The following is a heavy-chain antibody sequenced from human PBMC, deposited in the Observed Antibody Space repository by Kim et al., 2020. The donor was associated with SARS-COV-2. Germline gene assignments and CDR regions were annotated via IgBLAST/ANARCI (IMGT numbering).Heavy chain of an antibody. V-gene: IGHV3-7*01. CDR1: GFTFSSYW. D-gene: IGHD6-13*01. Sequence: GGSLRLSCAASGFTFSSYWMSWVRQAPGKGLEWVANIKQDGSEKYYVDSVKGRFTISRDNAKNSLYLQMNSLRAEDTAVYYCARDGRYSSSWYGPPRYYYYGMDVWGQGTTVTVSS. CDR3: ARDGRYSSSWYGPPRYYYYGMDV. J-gene: IGHJ6*02. CDR2: IKQDGSEK.